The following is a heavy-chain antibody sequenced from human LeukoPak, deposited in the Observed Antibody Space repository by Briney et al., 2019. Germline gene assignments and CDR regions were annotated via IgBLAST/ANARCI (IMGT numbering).Heavy chain of an antibody. CDR1: GYTFTGYY. Sequence: ASVKVSCTASGYTFTGYYMHWVRQAPGQGLEWMGRINPNSGGTNYAQKFQGRVTMTRDTSISTAYMELSRLRSDDTAVYYCARVGLAYCGGDCTNLFDYWGQGTLVTVSS. D-gene: IGHD2-21*02. CDR3: ARVGLAYCGGDCTNLFDY. V-gene: IGHV1-2*06. J-gene: IGHJ4*02. CDR2: INPNSGGT.